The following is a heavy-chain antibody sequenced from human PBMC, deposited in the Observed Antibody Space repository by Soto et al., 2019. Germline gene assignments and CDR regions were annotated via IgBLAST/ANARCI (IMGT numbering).Heavy chain of an antibody. Sequence: RASVKVSCKASGYTFTSYDINWVRQATGQGLEWMGWMNPNSGNTGYAQKFQGRVTMTRNTSISTAYMELSSLRSEDTAVYYCARTEAYYDSSGYYWGNWFDPWGQGTLVTVSS. CDR2: MNPNSGNT. V-gene: IGHV1-8*01. CDR3: ARTEAYYDSSGYYWGNWFDP. CDR1: GYTFTSYD. J-gene: IGHJ5*02. D-gene: IGHD3-22*01.